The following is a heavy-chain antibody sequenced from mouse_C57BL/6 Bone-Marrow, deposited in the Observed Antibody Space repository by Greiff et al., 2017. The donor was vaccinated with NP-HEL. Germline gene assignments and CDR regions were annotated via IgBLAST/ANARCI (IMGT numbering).Heavy chain of an antibody. CDR2: ISSGGDYI. V-gene: IGHV5-9-1*02. J-gene: IGHJ3*01. Sequence: EVQVVESGEGLVKPGGSLKLSCAASGFTFSSYAMSWVRQTPEKRLEWVAYISSGGDYIYYADTVKGRFTISRDNARNTLYLQMSSLKSEYTAMYYSTRDSGYDYGCAYWGQGTLVTVSA. D-gene: IGHD2-4*01. CDR3: TRDSGYDYGCAY. CDR1: GFTFSSYA.